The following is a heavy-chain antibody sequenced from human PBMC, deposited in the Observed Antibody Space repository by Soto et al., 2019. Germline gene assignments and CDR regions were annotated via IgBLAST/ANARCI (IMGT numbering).Heavy chain of an antibody. CDR2: ISSSSSYT. CDR3: ARAQYYYDSSGYYFPYGMDV. Sequence: GGSLRLSCAASGFTCSDYYMSWIRQAPGKGLEWVSYISSSSSYTNYADSVKGRFTISRDNAKNSLYLQMNSLRAEDTAVYYCARAQYYYDSSGYYFPYGMDVWGQGTTVTVSS. V-gene: IGHV3-11*06. D-gene: IGHD3-22*01. CDR1: GFTCSDYY. J-gene: IGHJ6*02.